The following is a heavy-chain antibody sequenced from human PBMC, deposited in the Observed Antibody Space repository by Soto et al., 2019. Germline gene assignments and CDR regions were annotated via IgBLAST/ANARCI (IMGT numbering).Heavy chain of an antibody. CDR1: GIIFTGYG. CDR3: ARDLVGGTVFFGYFDV. CDR2: IRFDGSNI. J-gene: IGHJ4*02. Sequence: GGSLRLSCAVPGIIFTGYGMHWVRQAPGKGLEWVAIIRFDGSNIHYADSVKGRFTISRGNSKNTLYLQMNSLRAEDTAVYYCARDLVGGTVFFGYFDVWGQGALVTVFS. D-gene: IGHD1-26*01. V-gene: IGHV3-30*02.